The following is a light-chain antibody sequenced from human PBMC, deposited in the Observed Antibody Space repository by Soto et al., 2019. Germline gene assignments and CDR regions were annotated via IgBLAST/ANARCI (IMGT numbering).Light chain of an antibody. CDR1: QRVSSY. J-gene: IGKJ5*01. CDR2: DAS. CDR3: QQRSNCPIT. V-gene: IGKV3-11*01. Sequence: EIVLTQSPATLSLSPGERATLSCRASQRVSSYLAWYQQKPGQAPRLLIYDASNRATGIPARFSGSGSGTDFTLTISSLEHEDFVVYYCQQRSNCPITFGQGTRLEIK.